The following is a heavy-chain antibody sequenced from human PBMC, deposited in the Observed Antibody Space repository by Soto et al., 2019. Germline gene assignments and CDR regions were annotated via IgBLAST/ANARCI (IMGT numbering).Heavy chain of an antibody. Sequence: LRLSCAASGFTFSDYYMSWIRQAPGKGLEWVSYISSSGSTIYYAGSVKGRFTISRDNAKNSLYLQMNSLRAEDTAVYYCAREVGRWRRLPYYFDYWGQGTLVTVSS. J-gene: IGHJ4*02. CDR1: GFTFSDYY. V-gene: IGHV3-11*01. CDR3: AREVGRWRRLPYYFDY. D-gene: IGHD3-10*01. CDR2: ISSSGSTI.